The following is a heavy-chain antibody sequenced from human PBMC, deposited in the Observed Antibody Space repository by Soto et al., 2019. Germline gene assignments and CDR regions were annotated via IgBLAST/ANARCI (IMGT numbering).Heavy chain of an antibody. J-gene: IGHJ5*02. D-gene: IGHD1-26*01. V-gene: IGHV1-18*01. CDR1: GYTFTSYG. Sequence: QVQLVQSGAEVKKPGASVKVSCKASGYTFTSYGLSWVRQAPGQGLEWMGRISAYNYNTNYAQKLQGRVTMTTDTGTSTADMELRSLRSEDPAVYYCARGVGARGHWFDPWGQGTLVTVSS. CDR3: ARGVGARGHWFDP. CDR2: ISAYNYNT.